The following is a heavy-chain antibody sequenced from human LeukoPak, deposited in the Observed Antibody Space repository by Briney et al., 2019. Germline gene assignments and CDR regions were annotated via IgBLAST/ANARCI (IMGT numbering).Heavy chain of an antibody. Sequence: SETLSLTCTVSGGSISSYYWSWIRQPPGKGLEWIGYIYYSGSTNYNPSLKSRVTISVDTSKNQFSLKLSSVTAAGTAVYYCARDRGSSWSGWFDPWGQGTLVTVSS. CDR1: GGSISSYY. V-gene: IGHV4-59*01. J-gene: IGHJ5*02. D-gene: IGHD6-13*01. CDR2: IYYSGST. CDR3: ARDRGSSWSGWFDP.